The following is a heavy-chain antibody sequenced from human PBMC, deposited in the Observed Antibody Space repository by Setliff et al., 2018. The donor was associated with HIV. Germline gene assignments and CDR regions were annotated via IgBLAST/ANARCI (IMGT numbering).Heavy chain of an antibody. D-gene: IGHD3-3*01. Sequence: PSETLSLTCTVSGGSISSDSYYWSWIRQPAGKGLEWIGRIYTSGSSNYNPSLKSRVTISVDTSKNQFSLNLTSVTAADTAVYYCARERRGYSNYFDYWGQGTLVTVSS. CDR1: GGSISSDSYY. CDR3: ARERRGYSNYFDY. J-gene: IGHJ4*02. CDR2: IYTSGSS. V-gene: IGHV4-61*02.